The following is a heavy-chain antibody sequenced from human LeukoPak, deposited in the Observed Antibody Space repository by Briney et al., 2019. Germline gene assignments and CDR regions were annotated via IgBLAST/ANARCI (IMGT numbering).Heavy chain of an antibody. V-gene: IGHV4-61*02. J-gene: IGHJ2*01. CDR1: GGSISSGSYY. D-gene: IGHD4-23*01. Sequence: SETLSLICTVSGGSISSGSYYWSWIRQPAGKGLDWIVRIYTSGSTNYSPSLKSRVTISVDTSKNQFSLKLSSVTAADTAVYYCATNYGGKSRLDWHFDLWGRGTLVTVSS. CDR3: ATNYGGKSRLDWHFDL. CDR2: IYTSGST.